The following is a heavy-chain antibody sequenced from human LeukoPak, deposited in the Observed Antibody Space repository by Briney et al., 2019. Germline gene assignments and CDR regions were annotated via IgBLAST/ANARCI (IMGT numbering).Heavy chain of an antibody. CDR3: VRRLYSSG. J-gene: IGHJ4*02. CDR1: GFTFSSYW. CDR2: IKQDGSEK. V-gene: IGHV3-7*03. Sequence: PGGSLRLSCAACGFTFSSYWMSWVRQAPGKGLEWVANIKQDGSEKYYVDSVKGRFTISRDNAKNSLYLQMNSLRAEDTAVYYCVRRLYSSGWGQGTLVTVSS. D-gene: IGHD6-19*01.